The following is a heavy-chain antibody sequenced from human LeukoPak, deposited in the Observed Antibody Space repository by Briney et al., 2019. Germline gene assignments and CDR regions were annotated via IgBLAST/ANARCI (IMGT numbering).Heavy chain of an antibody. CDR2: ISYDGSNK. CDR3: ARDRTTTVTTDPFDY. V-gene: IGHV3-30*04. Sequence: GGSLRLSCAASGFTFSSYAMHWVRQAPGKGLEWVAVISYDGSNKYYADSVKGRFTISRDNSKNTLYLQMNSLRAEDTAVYYCARDRTTTVTTDPFDYWGQGTLVTVSS. J-gene: IGHJ4*02. CDR1: GFTFSSYA. D-gene: IGHD4-17*01.